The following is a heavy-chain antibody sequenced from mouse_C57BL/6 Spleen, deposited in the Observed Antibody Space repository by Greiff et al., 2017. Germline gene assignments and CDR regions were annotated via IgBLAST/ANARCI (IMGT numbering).Heavy chain of an antibody. CDR1: GYTFTSSG. CDR2: IYPRSGNT. Sequence: VKLQESGAELARPGASVKLSCKASGYTFTSSGISWVKQKTGQGLEWIGEIYPRSGNTYYNEKFKGKATLTADKSSSTAYMELRSLTSEDSAVYFCARSRGYLDYWGQGTTLTVSS. V-gene: IGHV1-81*01. D-gene: IGHD3-1*01. J-gene: IGHJ2*01. CDR3: ARSRGYLDY.